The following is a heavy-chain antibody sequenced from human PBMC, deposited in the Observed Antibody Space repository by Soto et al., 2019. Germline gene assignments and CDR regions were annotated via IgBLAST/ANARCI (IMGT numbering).Heavy chain of an antibody. CDR3: VKESGYHYYYYYGMDV. V-gene: IGHV3-64D*08. Sequence: GGSLRLSCAASGFTVSSYAMSWVRQAPGKGLEYVSAISSNGGSTYYADSVKGRFTISRDNSKNTLYLQMSSLRAEDTAVYYCVKESGYHYYYYYGMDVWGQGTTVTVSS. CDR1: GFTVSSYA. J-gene: IGHJ6*02. D-gene: IGHD3-3*01. CDR2: ISSNGGST.